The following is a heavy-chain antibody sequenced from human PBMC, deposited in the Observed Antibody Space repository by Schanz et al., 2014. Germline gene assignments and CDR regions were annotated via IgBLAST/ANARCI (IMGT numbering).Heavy chain of an antibody. D-gene: IGHD6-19*01. J-gene: IGHJ4*02. V-gene: IGHV3-21*01. CDR2: ISSSGSYI. CDR3: AIIGVMVAVAGTRADY. CDR1: GFTLSNSD. Sequence: EVQLVESGGGLVQPGGSLRLSCAASGFTLSNSDMHWVRQGTGKGLEWVSSISSSGSYIYYADSVKGRFSISRDNAKNSLFLQMNRLRAEDTALYYCAIIGVMVAVAGTRADYWGQGTLVTVSS.